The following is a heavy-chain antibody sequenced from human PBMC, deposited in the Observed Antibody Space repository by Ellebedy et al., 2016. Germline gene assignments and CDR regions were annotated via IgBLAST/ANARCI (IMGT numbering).Heavy chain of an antibody. CDR1: GGSINSSSYY. CDR3: AREGAGWYGAFDY. J-gene: IGHJ4*02. Sequence: SETLSLTCTVSGGSINSSSYYWGWIRQPPGKGLEWIGSIYYSGSTNYNPSLKSRVTISVDTSKNQFSLKVRSVTAADTAVYYCAREGAGWYGAFDYWGQGTLVTVSS. CDR2: IYYSGST. V-gene: IGHV4-39*07. D-gene: IGHD6-19*01.